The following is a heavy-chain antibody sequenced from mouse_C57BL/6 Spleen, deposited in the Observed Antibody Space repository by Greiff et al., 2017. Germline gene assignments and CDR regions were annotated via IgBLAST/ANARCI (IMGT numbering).Heavy chain of an antibody. J-gene: IGHJ4*01. CDR3: TRDELRDAMDY. Sequence: EVKLMESGEGLVKPGGSLTLSCASSGSTFSIFAMSWVRQTPEKWLEWVPYISSGGDYFSYADTVKGRFTISSVDARNTLYLQMSRLKSEYTAMYDCTRDELRDAMDYRGQGTSVSVPS. CDR2: ISSGGDYF. V-gene: IGHV5-9-1*02. D-gene: IGHD1-1*01. CDR1: GSTFSIFA.